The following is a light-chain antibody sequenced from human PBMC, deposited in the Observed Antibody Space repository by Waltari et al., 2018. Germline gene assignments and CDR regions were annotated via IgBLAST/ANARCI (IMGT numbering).Light chain of an antibody. CDR3: QQRSNWWT. CDR1: QSVCSN. J-gene: IGKJ1*01. Sequence: EVVLTKIPATLSFSPGEGAPLSCRASQSVCSNLAWYQQRPGQAPRLLIYDASNRATGVPARFSGSGSVTAFTLTISSLEPEDFAVYYCQQRSNWWTFGQGTRVDI. V-gene: IGKV3-11*01. CDR2: DAS.